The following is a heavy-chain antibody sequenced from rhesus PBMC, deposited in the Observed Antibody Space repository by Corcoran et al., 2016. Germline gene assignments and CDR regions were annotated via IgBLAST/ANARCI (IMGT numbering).Heavy chain of an antibody. V-gene: IGHV3-8*01. CDR2: VNSGGTGT. D-gene: IGHD5-24*01. CDR3: AKDGGYSFDY. CDR1: GFTFGIYD. J-gene: IGHJ4*01. Sequence: EVHLVESGGGLVQPGGSLSLSCTGSGFTFGIYDLYWVRQAPGKGLEWVSTVNSGGTGTWYTDSVKGRFSISKENAKNTVYLQMDSLRAEDTAVYYCAKDGGYSFDYWGQGVLVTVSS.